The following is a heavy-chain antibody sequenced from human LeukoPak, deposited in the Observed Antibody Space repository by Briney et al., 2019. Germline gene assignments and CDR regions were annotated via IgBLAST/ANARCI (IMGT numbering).Heavy chain of an antibody. CDR2: IGYGGGDI. D-gene: IGHD4-11*01. V-gene: IGHV3-23*01. CDR3: ARYAPPTTVVTRFFDY. J-gene: IGHJ4*02. CDR1: GFTFSSHA. Sequence: PGGSLRLSCAASGFTFSSHAMTWVRQAPGKGLEWVSVIGYGGGDIQYADSVKGQFTISRDNSKNTLYLQMNSLRAEDTAVYYCARYAPPTTVVTRFFDYWGQGTLVTVSS.